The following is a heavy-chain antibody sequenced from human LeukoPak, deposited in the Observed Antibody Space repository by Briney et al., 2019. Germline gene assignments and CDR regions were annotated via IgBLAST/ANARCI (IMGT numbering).Heavy chain of an antibody. V-gene: IGHV4-59*08. Sequence: SETLSLTCTVSGGSISSYYWSWIRRPPGKGLEWIGYIYYSGSTNYNPSLKSRVTISVDTSKNQFSLKLSSVTAADTAVYYCARQIVVVPAATSDDAFDIWGQGTMVTVSS. J-gene: IGHJ3*02. D-gene: IGHD2-2*01. CDR3: ARQIVVVPAATSDDAFDI. CDR1: GGSISSYY. CDR2: IYYSGST.